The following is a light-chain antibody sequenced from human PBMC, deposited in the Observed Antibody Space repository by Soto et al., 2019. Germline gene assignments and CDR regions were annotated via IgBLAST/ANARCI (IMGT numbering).Light chain of an antibody. V-gene: IGKV3D-15*01. CDR1: QSVRNNN. CDR2: GAS. Sequence: EVVLTQSPGTVSLPPGERATLSCRASQSVRNNNLNWYQQKAGQAPRLLIYGASIRATGIPDRFSGSGSGTEFTLTVNSLQSEDFAVYYCQQYSNWPHTFGQGTKVDI. J-gene: IGKJ2*01. CDR3: QQYSNWPHT.